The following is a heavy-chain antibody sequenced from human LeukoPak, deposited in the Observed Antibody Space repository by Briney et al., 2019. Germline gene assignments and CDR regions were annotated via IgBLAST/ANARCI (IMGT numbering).Heavy chain of an antibody. CDR2: IHYSGST. V-gene: IGHV4-59*08. CDR3: ARQGGGSYVKWFDP. Sequence: SETLSLTCTVSGASISSSFWSWIRQPPGKGLEWIGYIHYSGSTNYNPSLKSRVTISVDTSKNQFSLKVSSVTAADTAVYYCARQGGGSYVKWFDPWGQGTLVTVSS. J-gene: IGHJ5*02. CDR1: GASISSSF. D-gene: IGHD1-26*01.